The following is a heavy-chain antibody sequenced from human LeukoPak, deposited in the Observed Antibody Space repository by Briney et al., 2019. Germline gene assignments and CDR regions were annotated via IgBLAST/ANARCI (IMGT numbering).Heavy chain of an antibody. CDR3: AKAHYDYSNLLDY. CDR1: GFTFSSYW. V-gene: IGHV3-74*03. J-gene: IGHJ4*02. D-gene: IGHD4-11*01. CDR2: VNSDESGI. Sequence: GGSLRLSCAASGFTFSSYWMHWVRQAPGKGLVWVSRVNSDESGITYADSVKGRFTISRDNSKNSLYLQMDSLRTEDTALYYCAKAHYDYSNLLDYWGQGTLVTVSS.